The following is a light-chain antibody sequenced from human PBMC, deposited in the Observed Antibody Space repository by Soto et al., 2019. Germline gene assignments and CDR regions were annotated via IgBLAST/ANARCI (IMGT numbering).Light chain of an antibody. V-gene: IGKV1-39*01. CDR3: QQYDTYFRYT. Sequence: DIQMTQSPSSLSASVRDRVTSTCRASQSIGNHLNWYRQKPGKPPDLLIYAASSLHSGVPSRFSGSGSGTDFTLTISILQPEDFANYYCQQYDTYFRYTFGQGTKLDIK. J-gene: IGKJ2*01. CDR2: AAS. CDR1: QSIGNH.